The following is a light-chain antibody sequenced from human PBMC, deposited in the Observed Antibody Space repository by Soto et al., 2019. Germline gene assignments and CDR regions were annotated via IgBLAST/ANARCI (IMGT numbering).Light chain of an antibody. CDR3: QQYYSTPWT. J-gene: IGKJ1*01. Sequence: DIVMNQSPDSLAVSLGERATINCKSSQSVLHSFHNKNYLAWYQQKSGQPPKLLIYWASTRESGVPDRFSGSGSGTDFTLTISSLQAEDVAVYYCQQYYSTPWTFGQGTKVEIK. CDR1: QSVLHSFHNKNY. CDR2: WAS. V-gene: IGKV4-1*01.